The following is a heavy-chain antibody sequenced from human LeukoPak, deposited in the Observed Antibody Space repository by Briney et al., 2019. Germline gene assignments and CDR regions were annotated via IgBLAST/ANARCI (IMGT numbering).Heavy chain of an antibody. D-gene: IGHD1-26*01. Sequence: ASVKVSRKASGYTFTSYYTHWVRQAPGQGLEWMGIINPSGGSTSYAQKFQGRVTMTRDTSTSTVYMELSSLRSEDTAVYYCARGGAVMYYFDYWGQGTLVTVSS. CDR1: GYTFTSYY. J-gene: IGHJ4*02. V-gene: IGHV1-46*01. CDR3: ARGGAVMYYFDY. CDR2: INPSGGST.